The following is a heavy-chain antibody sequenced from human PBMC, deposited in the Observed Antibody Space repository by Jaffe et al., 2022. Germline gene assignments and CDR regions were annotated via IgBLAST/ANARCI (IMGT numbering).Heavy chain of an antibody. D-gene: IGHD1-26*01. V-gene: IGHV4-38-2*01. Sequence: QVQLQESGPGLVKPSETLSLTCAVSGYSISSGYYWGWIRQPPGKGLEWIGSIYHSGSTYYNPSLKSRVTISVDTSKNQFSLKLSSVTAADTAVYYCARHYSGSYYYLYYFDYWGQGTLVTVSS. CDR3: ARHYSGSYYYLYYFDY. CDR2: IYHSGST. CDR1: GYSISSGYY. J-gene: IGHJ4*02.